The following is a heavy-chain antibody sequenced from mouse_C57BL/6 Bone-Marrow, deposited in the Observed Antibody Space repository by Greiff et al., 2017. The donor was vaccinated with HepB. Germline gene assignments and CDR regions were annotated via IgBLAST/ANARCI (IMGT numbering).Heavy chain of an antibody. CDR1: GYTFTSYW. CDR2: IDPSDSYT. J-gene: IGHJ3*01. D-gene: IGHD2-2*01. Sequence: QVHVKQPGAELVRPGPSVKLSCKASGYTFTSYWMHWVKQRPGQGLEWIGVIDPSDSYTNYNQKFKGKATLTVDTSSSTAYMQLSSLTSEDSAVYYCARGNYYGSWFAYWGQGTLVTVSA. V-gene: IGHV1-59*01. CDR3: ARGNYYGSWFAY.